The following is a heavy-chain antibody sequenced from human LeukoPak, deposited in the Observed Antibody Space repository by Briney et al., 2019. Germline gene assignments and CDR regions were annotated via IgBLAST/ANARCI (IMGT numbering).Heavy chain of an antibody. CDR2: IYYSRST. J-gene: IGHJ6*02. V-gene: IGHV4-39*01. CDR3: AIVKAGYFVLYYYYGMDV. Sequence: SETLSLTCTVSAGSISSSSYYWGWIRQPPGKGLEWIGSIYYSRSTYYNPSLKSRVTISVDTSKNQCSLRLSSVTAADTAVYYCAIVKAGYFVLYYYYGMDVWGQGTTVTVSS. CDR1: AGSISSSSYY. D-gene: IGHD3-9*01.